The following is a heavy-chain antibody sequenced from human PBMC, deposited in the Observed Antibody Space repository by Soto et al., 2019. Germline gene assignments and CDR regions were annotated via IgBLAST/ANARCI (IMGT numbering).Heavy chain of an antibody. CDR2: MNPNNGYT. CDR3: ARRKERSGPNYFDY. CDR1: GDTFTKYD. Sequence: QVQLVQSGAEVKKPGASVKVSCKASGDTFTKYDINWVRQAPGQGLEWMGWMNPNNGYTGYAQKFRGRVTMTRDTSISAAYMGLSSLTSEDAAVYYCARRKERSGPNYFDYWGQGTLVTVSS. V-gene: IGHV1-8*01. J-gene: IGHJ4*02. D-gene: IGHD6-25*01.